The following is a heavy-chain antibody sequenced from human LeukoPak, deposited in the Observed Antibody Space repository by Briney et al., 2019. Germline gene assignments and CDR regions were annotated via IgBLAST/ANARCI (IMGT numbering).Heavy chain of an antibody. CDR3: ARDWSNDFWSRRVNWFDP. V-gene: IGHV1-2*02. CDR2: INPNSGGT. Sequence: ASVKVSCKASGYTFTGYYMHWVRQAPGQGLEWMGWINPNSGGTNYAQKFQGRVTMTRDTSISTAYMELSRLRSDDTAVYYCARDWSNDFWSRRVNWFDPWGQGTLVPVSS. J-gene: IGHJ5*02. D-gene: IGHD3-3*01. CDR1: GYTFTGYY.